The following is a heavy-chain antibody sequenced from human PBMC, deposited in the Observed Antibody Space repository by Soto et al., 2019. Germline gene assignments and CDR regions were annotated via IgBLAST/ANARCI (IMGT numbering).Heavy chain of an antibody. D-gene: IGHD6-19*01. J-gene: IGHJ4*02. CDR2: ISAYNGNT. V-gene: IGHV1-18*01. CDR3: ARRTRSAWYFCDY. Sequence: ASVKVSCKASGYTFTSYHITWLRQAPGQGLEWMGWISAYNGNTNYAQNFQGRVSMTTDSSTTTAYMELRNLRSDDTAVYYCARRTRSAWYFCDYWGLGTLVTVSS. CDR1: GYTFTSYH.